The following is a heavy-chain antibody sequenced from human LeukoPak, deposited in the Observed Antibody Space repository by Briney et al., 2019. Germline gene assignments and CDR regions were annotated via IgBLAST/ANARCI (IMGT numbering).Heavy chain of an antibody. CDR1: GGSISSGGYF. V-gene: IGHV4-31*03. Sequence: PSETLSLTCTVSGGSISSGGYFWSWIRQHPGKGLEWIGYIYYSGSTYYSPSLKSRVTISVDTSKNQFSLKLSSVTAADTAVYYCARVSRTLYSPFDYWGQGTLVTVSS. D-gene: IGHD4-11*01. J-gene: IGHJ4*02. CDR3: ARVSRTLYSPFDY. CDR2: IYYSGST.